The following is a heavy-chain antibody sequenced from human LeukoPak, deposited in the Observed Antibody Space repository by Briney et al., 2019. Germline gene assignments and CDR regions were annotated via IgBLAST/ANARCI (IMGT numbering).Heavy chain of an antibody. J-gene: IGHJ4*02. D-gene: IGHD3-9*01. CDR3: ARDFEAPSNC. CDR1: GFTLSSYW. CDR2: INPDGSGT. Sequence: GGSLRLSCAASGFTLSSYWIHWVRQAPGEGLVWVSRINPDGSGTDYADSVKGRFTISRDNTKNTVDLQMNSLRAEDTAVYYCARDFEAPSNCWGQGTLVTVST. V-gene: IGHV3-74*01.